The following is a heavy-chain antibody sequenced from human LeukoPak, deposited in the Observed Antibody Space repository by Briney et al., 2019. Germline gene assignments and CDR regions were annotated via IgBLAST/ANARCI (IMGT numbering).Heavy chain of an antibody. V-gene: IGHV1-2*02. D-gene: IGHD1-26*01. J-gene: IGHJ4*02. Sequence: ASVTVSFTASAYTFTDYHMHWVRQAPGQGKGWMGWINPINGGTRYAQNFQGRVTMTRDTSISTAYIVLSSLKSDDAAVYYFLRFRVGTTTLEKDDYWGQGTLVTVSS. CDR1: AYTFTDYH. CDR2: INPINGGT. CDR3: LRFRVGTTTLEKDDY.